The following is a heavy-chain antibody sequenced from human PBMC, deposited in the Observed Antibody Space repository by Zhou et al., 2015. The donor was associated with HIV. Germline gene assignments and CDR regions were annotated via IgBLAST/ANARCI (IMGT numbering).Heavy chain of an antibody. D-gene: IGHD5-18*01. CDR3: ARDRGSRRGIQLWPWWYFDY. Sequence: QVQLVQSGAEVKKPGSSVKVSCKASGGTFSSYAISWVRQAPGQGLEWMGGIIPIFGTANYAQKFQGRVTITADESTSTAYMELSSLRSEDTAVYYCARDRGSRRGIQLWPWWYFDYWGQGTLVTVSS. CDR1: GGTFSSYA. J-gene: IGHJ4*02. V-gene: IGHV1-69*12. CDR2: IIPIFGTA.